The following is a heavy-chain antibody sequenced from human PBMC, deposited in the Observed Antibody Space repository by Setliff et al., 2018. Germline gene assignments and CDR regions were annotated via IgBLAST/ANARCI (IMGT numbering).Heavy chain of an antibody. CDR2: VYHSGST. D-gene: IGHD2-15*01. CDR1: GDSIYNHF. V-gene: IGHV4-59*08. CDR3: ARARYCSGGRCYWTWLDS. J-gene: IGHJ5*01. Sequence: PSETLSLTCTVSGDSIYNHFWSWVRQPPGKGLEWIGYVYHSGSTNYDPSLTGRVTMSVDTSKDQISLKLTSVTAADTAVYYCARARYCSGGRCYWTWLDSWAQGTLVTVSS.